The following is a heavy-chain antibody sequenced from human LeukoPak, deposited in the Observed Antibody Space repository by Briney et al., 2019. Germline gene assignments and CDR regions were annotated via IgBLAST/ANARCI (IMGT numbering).Heavy chain of an antibody. D-gene: IGHD2-2*01. V-gene: IGHV3-11*04. J-gene: IGHJ4*02. CDR3: ARGPAATPVYFDY. Sequence: GGSLRLSCAASGFTFSDYYMSWIRQAPGKGLEWVSYISSSGSTIYYAASVKGRFTISRDNAKNSLYLQMNSLRAEDTAVYYCARGPAATPVYFDYWGQGTLVTVSS. CDR2: ISSSGSTI. CDR1: GFTFSDYY.